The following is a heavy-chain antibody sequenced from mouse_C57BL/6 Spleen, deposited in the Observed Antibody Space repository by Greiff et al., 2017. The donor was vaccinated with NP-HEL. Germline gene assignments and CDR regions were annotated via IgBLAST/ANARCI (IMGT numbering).Heavy chain of an antibody. Sequence: QVQLQQPGAELVKPGASVKLSCKASGYTFTSYWMHWVKQRPGRSLEWIGRIDPNSGGTKYNEKFKSKATLTVDKPSSTAYMQLSSLTSEDSAVYYCARQIITTVVAEGYAMDYWGQGTSVTVSS. CDR2: IDPNSGGT. V-gene: IGHV1-72*01. J-gene: IGHJ4*01. CDR3: ARQIITTVVAEGYAMDY. CDR1: GYTFTSYW. D-gene: IGHD1-1*01.